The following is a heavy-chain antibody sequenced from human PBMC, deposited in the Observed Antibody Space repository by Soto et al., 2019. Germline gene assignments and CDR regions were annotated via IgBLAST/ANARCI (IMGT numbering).Heavy chain of an antibody. CDR1: GFTFSSYD. J-gene: IGHJ3*02. V-gene: IGHV3-13*01. Sequence: EVQLVESGGGLVQAGGSLRLSCAASGFTFSSYDMHWVRQATGKGLEWVSAIGTAGDTYYPGSVKGRFTISRENAKNSLYLQMNSLRAEDTAVYYCARWYSSGYYYDAFDIWGQGTMVTVSS. CDR2: IGTAGDT. CDR3: ARWYSSGYYYDAFDI. D-gene: IGHD3-22*01.